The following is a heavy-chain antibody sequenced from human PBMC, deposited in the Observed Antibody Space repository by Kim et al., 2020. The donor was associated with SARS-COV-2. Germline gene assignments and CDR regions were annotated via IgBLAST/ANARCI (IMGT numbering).Heavy chain of an antibody. J-gene: IGHJ4*02. CDR1: GFTFSSYS. V-gene: IGHV3-21*01. CDR3: ARGEVGMATMGY. D-gene: IGHD5-12*01. Sequence: GGSLRLSCAASGFTFSSYSMNWVRQAPGKGLEWVSSISSSSSYIYYADSVKGRFTISRDNAKNSLYLQMNSLRAEDTAVYYCARGEVGMATMGYWGQGTLVTVSS. CDR2: ISSSSSYI.